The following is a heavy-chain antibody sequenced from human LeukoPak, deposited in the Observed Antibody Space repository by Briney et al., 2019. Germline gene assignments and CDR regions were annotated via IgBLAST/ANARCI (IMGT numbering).Heavy chain of an antibody. V-gene: IGHV1-18*01. J-gene: IGHJ4*02. Sequence: ASVKVSCKASGYTFTSYGISWVRQAPGQGLEWMGWISAYNGNTNYAQKLQGRVTMTTDTSTSTAYMELRSLRSDDAAVYYCARYSYGHSGYYFDYWGQGTLVPVSS. D-gene: IGHD5-18*01. CDR2: ISAYNGNT. CDR3: ARYSYGHSGYYFDY. CDR1: GYTFTSYG.